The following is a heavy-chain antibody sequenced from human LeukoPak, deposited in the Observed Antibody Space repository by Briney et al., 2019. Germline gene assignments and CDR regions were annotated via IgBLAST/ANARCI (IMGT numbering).Heavy chain of an antibody. CDR1: GDSISNDNW. J-gene: IGHJ3*02. Sequence: PSETLSLTCTVSGDSISNDNWWSWVRQPPGKGLEWIGEMYHSGRINYNPSLKSRVTISVEKSKNYFSLNLTSVTAADTAVYYCASTYYYDSSKMAFDIWGQGTMVTVSS. CDR3: ASTYYYDSSKMAFDI. V-gene: IGHV4-4*02. CDR2: MYHSGRI. D-gene: IGHD3-22*01.